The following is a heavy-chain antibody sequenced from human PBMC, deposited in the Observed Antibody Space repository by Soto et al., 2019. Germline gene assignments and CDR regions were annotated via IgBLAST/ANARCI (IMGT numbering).Heavy chain of an antibody. V-gene: IGHV4-59*12. CDR1: GDSLTRNY. Sequence: SETLSLTCTVSGDSLTRNYWSWIRQPPGKGLEWLAYIHNGRSTNYNPSLMSRVTISVDKSKNQFSLKLSSVTAADTAVYYCARTAAAGTYLDYWGQGTLVTVSS. D-gene: IGHD6-13*01. CDR3: ARTAAAGTYLDY. J-gene: IGHJ4*02. CDR2: IHNGRST.